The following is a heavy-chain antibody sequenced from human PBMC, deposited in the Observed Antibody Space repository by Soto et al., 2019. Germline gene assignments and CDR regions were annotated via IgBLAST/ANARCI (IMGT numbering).Heavy chain of an antibody. CDR1: GYTFTSYA. Sequence: GASVKVSCKASGYTFTSYAMHWVRQAPGQRLEWMGWINAGNGNTKYSQKFQGRVTITRDTSASTAYMELSSLRSEDTAVYYCARDLVPAAIGLYYYYGTDVWGQGTTVTVSS. J-gene: IGHJ6*02. D-gene: IGHD2-2*02. V-gene: IGHV1-3*01. CDR3: ARDLVPAAIGLYYYYGTDV. CDR2: INAGNGNT.